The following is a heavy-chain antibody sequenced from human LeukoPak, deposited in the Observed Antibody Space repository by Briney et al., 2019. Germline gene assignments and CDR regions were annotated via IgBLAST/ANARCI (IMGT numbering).Heavy chain of an antibody. J-gene: IGHJ4*02. CDR1: GFTFSSYG. D-gene: IGHD6-13*01. Sequence: PGGSLRLSCAASGFTFSSYGMHWVRQAPGKGLEWVAVIWYDGSNKYYADSMKGRFTISRDNSKNTLYLQMNSLRAEDTAVYYCARDFLKSSWYYFDYWGQGTLVTVSS. CDR2: IWYDGSNK. V-gene: IGHV3-33*01. CDR3: ARDFLKSSWYYFDY.